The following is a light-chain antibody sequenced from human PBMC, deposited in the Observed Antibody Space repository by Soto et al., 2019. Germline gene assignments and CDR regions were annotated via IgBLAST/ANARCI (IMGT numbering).Light chain of an antibody. CDR3: QQYNNWPPYT. V-gene: IGKV3-15*01. CDR1: QSVSSN. J-gene: IGKJ2*01. Sequence: EILMTQSPATLSVSPGERATLSCRASQSVSSNLAWYQQKPGQAPRLLIYGASSGATGIPARFSGSGSGTEFTLTISSLQPEDFAVYYCQQYNNWPPYTFGQGTKLEIK. CDR2: GAS.